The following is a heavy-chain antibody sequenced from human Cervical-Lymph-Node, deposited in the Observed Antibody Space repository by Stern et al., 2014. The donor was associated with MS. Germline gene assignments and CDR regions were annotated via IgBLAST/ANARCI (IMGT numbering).Heavy chain of an antibody. CDR2: VVVFNGDV. Sequence: QLVQSGPEVKKPGTSVKVSCKASGITFSHSAIQWLRQARGQRPEWIGWVVVFNGDVNYAPRFQERITITRDRSTSTVYMELRSLKSEDTAIYYCASERYTYYDDQRPPGGFDPWGQGTLVTVSS. V-gene: IGHV1-58*02. CDR1: GITFSHSA. CDR3: ASERYTYYDDQRPPGGFDP. D-gene: IGHD5-18*01. J-gene: IGHJ5*02.